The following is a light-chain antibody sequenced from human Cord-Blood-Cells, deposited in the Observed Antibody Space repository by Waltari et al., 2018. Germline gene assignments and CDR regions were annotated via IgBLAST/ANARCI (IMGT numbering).Light chain of an antibody. CDR3: PQDNNWPPWT. Sequence: EIVMTQSPATLSVSPGERATLSCRASQSVSSNLAWYQQKPGQAPRLLIYAESTSATGITATFSGSRSGTALILIISSLQSEDFGVYYCPQDNNWPPWTFGQGTKVEIK. J-gene: IGKJ1*01. CDR1: QSVSSN. V-gene: IGKV3-15*01. CDR2: AES.